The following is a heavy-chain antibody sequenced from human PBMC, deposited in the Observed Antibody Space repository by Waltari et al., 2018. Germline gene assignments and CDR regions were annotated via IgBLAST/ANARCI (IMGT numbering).Heavy chain of an antibody. CDR3: AREMATITLDAFDI. D-gene: IGHD5-12*01. J-gene: IGHJ3*02. CDR2: IYTRGRT. CDR1: GGSISSYY. Sequence: QVQLQESGPGLVKPSETLSLTCTVSGGSISSYYWSWIRQPAGKGLEWIGRIYTRGRTNYNPSLKSRVTMSVDTSKNQFSLKLSSVTAADTTVYYCAREMATITLDAFDIWGQGTMVTVSS. V-gene: IGHV4-4*07.